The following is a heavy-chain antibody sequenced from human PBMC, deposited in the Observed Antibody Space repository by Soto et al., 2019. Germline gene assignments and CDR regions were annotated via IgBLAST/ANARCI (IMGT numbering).Heavy chain of an antibody. Sequence: PGGSLRLSCAASGFTFSSYAMSWVRQAPGKGLEWVSAISGSGGSTYYADSVKGRFTISRDNSKNTLYLQMKSLRAEDTAVYYCAKDVIGYCSAGNCFPDSYFDYWGQGPLVTVSS. CDR1: GFTFSSYA. D-gene: IGHD2-15*01. CDR2: ISGSGGST. V-gene: IGHV3-23*01. CDR3: AKDVIGYCSAGNCFPDSYFDY. J-gene: IGHJ4*02.